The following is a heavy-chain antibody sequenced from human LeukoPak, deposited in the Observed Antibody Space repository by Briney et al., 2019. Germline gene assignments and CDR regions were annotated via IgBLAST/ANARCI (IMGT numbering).Heavy chain of an antibody. D-gene: IGHD1-7*01. CDR1: GFTFSDYY. CDR2: ISSSSSYT. V-gene: IGHV3-11*06. Sequence: GGSLRLSCAASGFTFSDYYMSWIRQAPGKGLEWGSYISSSSSYTNYADSVKGRFTISRDNAKNSLYLQMNSLRAEDTAVYYCARGGRITGTTYFDYWGQGTLVTVSS. J-gene: IGHJ4*02. CDR3: ARGGRITGTTYFDY.